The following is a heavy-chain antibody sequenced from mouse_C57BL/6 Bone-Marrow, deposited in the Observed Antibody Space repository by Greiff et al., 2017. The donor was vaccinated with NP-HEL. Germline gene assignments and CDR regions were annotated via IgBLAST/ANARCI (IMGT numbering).Heavy chain of an antibody. CDR2: IDPSDSYT. J-gene: IGHJ4*01. Sequence: QVQLQQPGAELVRPGTSVKLSCKASGYTFTSYWMHWVKQRPGQGLEWIGVIDPSDSYTNYNQKFKGKATLTVDTSSSTAYMQLSSLTSEDSAVYYCAREGICAMDYWGQGTSVTVSS. D-gene: IGHD6-5*01. V-gene: IGHV1-59*01. CDR1: GYTFTSYW. CDR3: AREGICAMDY.